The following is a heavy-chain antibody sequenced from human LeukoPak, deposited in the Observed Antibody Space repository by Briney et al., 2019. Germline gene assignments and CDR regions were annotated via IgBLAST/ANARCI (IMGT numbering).Heavy chain of an antibody. CDR3: AKARQLWLHGYFYYYMDV. CDR1: GFTFSSYG. Sequence: GGSLRLSCAASGFTFSSYGMHWVRQAPGKGLEWVAFIRYDGSNKYYADSVKGRFTISRDNSKNALYLQMNSLRAEDTAVYYCAKARQLWLHGYFYYYMDVWGKGTTVTVSS. J-gene: IGHJ6*03. V-gene: IGHV3-30*02. D-gene: IGHD5-18*01. CDR2: IRYDGSNK.